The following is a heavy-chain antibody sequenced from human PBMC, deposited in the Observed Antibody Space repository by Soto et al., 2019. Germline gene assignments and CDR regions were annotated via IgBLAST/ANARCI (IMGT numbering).Heavy chain of an antibody. CDR1: GFTFSNHG. Sequence: EVRLLESGGGLVQPGGSLRLSCAASGFTFSNHGMTWVRQAPGKGLECVSGISGNGLNTYYADSVKGRFTISRDNSRNRMYLQMNSLRVEDAALYYCARRVDYGDFVLDFSGQGTMVTVSS. D-gene: IGHD4-17*01. V-gene: IGHV3-23*01. CDR2: ISGNGLNT. J-gene: IGHJ3*01. CDR3: ARRVDYGDFVLDF.